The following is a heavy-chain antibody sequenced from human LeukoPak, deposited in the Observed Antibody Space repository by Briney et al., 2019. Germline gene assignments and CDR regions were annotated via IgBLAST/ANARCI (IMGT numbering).Heavy chain of an antibody. Sequence: GGSLRLSRVAPGVTFSYFGMNWVRQAPGEGRGWVSYISSSVTYIYSTDSVKGRFTITRDNAKNLLNLLMNSLRAEYTAVYYWSRKFTSGWIDYWGQRTLVTVS. CDR3: SRKFTSGWIDY. CDR2: ISSSVTYI. D-gene: IGHD6-19*01. J-gene: IGHJ4*02. V-gene: IGHV3-21*01. CDR1: GVTFSYFG.